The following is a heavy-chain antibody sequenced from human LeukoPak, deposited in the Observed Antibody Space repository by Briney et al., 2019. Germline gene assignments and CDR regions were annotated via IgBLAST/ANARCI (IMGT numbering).Heavy chain of an antibody. Sequence: GGSLTLSCPASVFTFSSYWMSWVRQAPGKGLEGVANIKQDGREKYYVDSVKGRFTISRDNAKNSLYLQMNSLRAEDTAVYYCARHRSGGSQDDAFDIWGQGTMVTVSS. CDR3: ARHRSGGSQDDAFDI. CDR1: VFTFSSYW. CDR2: IKQDGREK. J-gene: IGHJ3*02. V-gene: IGHV3-7*01. D-gene: IGHD2-15*01.